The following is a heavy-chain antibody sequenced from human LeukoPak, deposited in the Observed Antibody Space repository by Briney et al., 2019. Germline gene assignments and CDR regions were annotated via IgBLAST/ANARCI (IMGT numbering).Heavy chain of an antibody. CDR3: ARELLERGLY. CDR1: GGSISSSSYY. CDR2: IYYGGST. Sequence: SETLSLTCTVSGGSISSSSYYWGWIRQPPGKGLEWIGSIYYGGSTYYNPSLKSRVTISVDTSKNQFSLKLSSVTAADTAVYYCARELLERGLYWGQGTLVTVSS. D-gene: IGHD1-1*01. J-gene: IGHJ4*02. V-gene: IGHV4-39*02.